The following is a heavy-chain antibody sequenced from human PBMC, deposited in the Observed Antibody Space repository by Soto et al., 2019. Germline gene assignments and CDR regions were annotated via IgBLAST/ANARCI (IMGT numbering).Heavy chain of an antibody. CDR1: GGSFSGYY. CDR2: INHSGST. J-gene: IGHJ4*02. D-gene: IGHD6-13*01. CDR3: ARGLATGYSSSWYPAGGDY. V-gene: IGHV4-34*01. Sequence: KASETLSLTCAVYGGSFSGYYWSWIRQPPGKGLEWIGEINHSGSTNYNPSLKSRVTISVDTSKNQFSLKLSSVTAADTAVYYCARGLATGYSSSWYPAGGDYWGQGTLVTVSS.